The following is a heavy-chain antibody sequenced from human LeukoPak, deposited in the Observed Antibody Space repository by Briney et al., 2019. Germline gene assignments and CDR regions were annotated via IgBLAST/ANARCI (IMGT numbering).Heavy chain of an antibody. CDR3: AKEGNYYDSSGYYYGEGYFDY. Sequence: GASLRLSCAASGFTFSSYAMSWVRQAPGKGLEWVSAISGSGGSTYYADSVKGWFTISRDNSENTLYLQMNSLRAEDTAVYYCAKEGNYYDSSGYYYGEGYFDYWGQGTLVTVSS. CDR2: ISGSGGST. CDR1: GFTFSSYA. D-gene: IGHD3-22*01. V-gene: IGHV3-23*01. J-gene: IGHJ4*02.